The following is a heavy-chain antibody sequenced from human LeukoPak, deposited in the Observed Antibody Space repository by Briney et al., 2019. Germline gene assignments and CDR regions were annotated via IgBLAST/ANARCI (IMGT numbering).Heavy chain of an antibody. Sequence: SETLSLTCTVSGGSISSSSYYWGWIRQPPGKGLEWIGSIYYSGSTYYNPSLKSRVTISVDTSKTQFSLKLSSVTAADTAVYYCARERYDSWSGYPNYYFDYWGQGTLVTVSS. V-gene: IGHV4-39*07. D-gene: IGHD3-3*01. CDR3: ARERYDSWSGYPNYYFDY. CDR2: IYYSGST. J-gene: IGHJ4*02. CDR1: GGSISSSSYY.